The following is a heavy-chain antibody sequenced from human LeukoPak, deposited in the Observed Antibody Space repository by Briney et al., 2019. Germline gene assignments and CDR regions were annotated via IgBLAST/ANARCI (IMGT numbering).Heavy chain of an antibody. J-gene: IGHJ4*02. Sequence: PSETLSLTCTVSGGSISSGDYYWSWIRQPPGKGLEWIGYIYYSGSTYYNPSLKSRVTISVDTSKNQFSLKLSSVTAADTAVYYCARARGYSYGYWDYWGQGTLVTVSS. V-gene: IGHV4-30-4*01. CDR1: GGSISSGDYY. D-gene: IGHD5-18*01. CDR2: IYYSGST. CDR3: ARARGYSYGYWDY.